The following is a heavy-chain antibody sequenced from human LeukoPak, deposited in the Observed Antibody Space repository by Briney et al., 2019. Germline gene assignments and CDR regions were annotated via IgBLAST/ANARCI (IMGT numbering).Heavy chain of an antibody. CDR1: GGSISSYY. CDR2: IHYSGGT. V-gene: IGHV4-59*01. J-gene: IGHJ4*02. CDR3: ARDDSTGLEGV. D-gene: IGHD3-22*01. Sequence: SETLSLTCSVSGGSISSYYWSWIRQPPGKGLEWIGYIHYSGGTNYNPSLKSRVTISVDTFKNQFSLKLSSVTAADTAVYYCARDDSTGLEGVWGQGTLVTVSS.